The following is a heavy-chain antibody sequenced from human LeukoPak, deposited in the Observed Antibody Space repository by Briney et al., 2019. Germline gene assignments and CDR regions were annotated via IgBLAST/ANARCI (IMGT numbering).Heavy chain of an antibody. D-gene: IGHD3-9*01. V-gene: IGHV4-59*01. CDR3: AGWGNMLTFYCPFDC. Sequence: PSETLSLTCTVFGGSISSYYWSWIRQPPGKGLEWIGYIYYSGSTNYNPSLKSRVTISVDTSKNQFSLRLSSVTAADTAVYYCAGWGNMLTFYCPFDCWGQGTLVTVSS. CDR2: IYYSGST. J-gene: IGHJ4*02. CDR1: GGSISSYY.